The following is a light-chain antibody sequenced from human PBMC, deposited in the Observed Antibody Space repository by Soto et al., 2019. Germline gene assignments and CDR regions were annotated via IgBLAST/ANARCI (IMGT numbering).Light chain of an antibody. CDR3: AAWDDSLDGPV. V-gene: IGLV1-44*01. J-gene: IGLJ2*01. CDR1: TSNVGTYT. CDR2: RNY. Sequence: QAVVTQPPSASGTPGQRVTISCSGSTSNVGTYTVDWYQQVPGAAPKLLIFRNYQRPSGVPDRFSGSKSGTSASLAISGLQSEYEADYYCAAWDDSLDGPVFGGGTKVTVL.